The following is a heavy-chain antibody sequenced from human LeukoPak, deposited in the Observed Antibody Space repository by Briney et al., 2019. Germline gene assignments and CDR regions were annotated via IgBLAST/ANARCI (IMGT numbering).Heavy chain of an antibody. V-gene: IGHV1-24*01. D-gene: IGHD3-22*01. CDR2: FDPEDGET. CDR1: GYTLTELS. Sequence: GASVKVSCKVSGYTLTELSMHWVRQAPGKGLERMGGFDPEDGETIYAQKFQGRVTMTEDTSTDTAYMELSSLRSEDTAVYYCATDITDSSGYYYEDYWGQGTLVTVSS. CDR3: ATDITDSSGYYYEDY. J-gene: IGHJ4*02.